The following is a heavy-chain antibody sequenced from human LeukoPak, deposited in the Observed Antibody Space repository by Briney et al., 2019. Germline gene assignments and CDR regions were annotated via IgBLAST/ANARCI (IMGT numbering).Heavy chain of an antibody. V-gene: IGHV3-21*01. Sequence: PGGSLRLSCAASGFTFSSYAMHWVRQAPGKGLEWVSSISSSSSNIYYADSVTGRFTISRDNAKNSLYLQMNSLRAEDTAVYYCVRAVEYYYDSSGYAVDYWGQGTLVTVSS. CDR3: VRAVEYYYDSSGYAVDY. CDR1: GFTFSSYA. D-gene: IGHD3-22*01. J-gene: IGHJ4*02. CDR2: ISSSSSNI.